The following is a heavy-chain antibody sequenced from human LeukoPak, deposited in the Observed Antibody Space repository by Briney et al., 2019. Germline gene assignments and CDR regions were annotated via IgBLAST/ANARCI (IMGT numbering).Heavy chain of an antibody. CDR2: IYYSGST. V-gene: IGHV4-59*01. CDR3: ARGKNDDYYDFWSGYENYYYYYMDV. Sequence: SETLSLTCTVSGGSISSYYWSWIRQPPGKGLEWIGYIYYSGSTNYNPSLKSRVTISVDTSKNQFSLKLSSVTAADTAVYYCARGKNDDYYDFWSGYENYYYYYMDVWGKGTTVTVSS. J-gene: IGHJ6*03. CDR1: GGSISSYY. D-gene: IGHD3-3*01.